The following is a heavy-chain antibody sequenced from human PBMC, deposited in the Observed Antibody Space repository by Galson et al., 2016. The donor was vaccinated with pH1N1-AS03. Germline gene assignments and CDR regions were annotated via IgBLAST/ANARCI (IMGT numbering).Heavy chain of an antibody. Sequence: PALVKPTQTLTLTCSVSGVSVTSSGVGVGWFRQPPGKALEWLATVYWDETRRYSPSLKNRPTITKDSSKNRVVLTVTSVDPMDIATYFCALPNSGGNAFEIWGPGTMVTVSS. D-gene: IGHD2/OR15-2a*01. CDR3: ALPNSGGNAFEI. CDR2: VYWDETR. V-gene: IGHV2-5*02. CDR1: GVSVTSSGVG. J-gene: IGHJ3*02.